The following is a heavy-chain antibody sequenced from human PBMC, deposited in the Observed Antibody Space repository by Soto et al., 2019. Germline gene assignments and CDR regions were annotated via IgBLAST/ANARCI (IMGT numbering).Heavy chain of an antibody. CDR2: IYYDGST. Sequence: HVQLQESGPGLVKPSETLSLTFTVSGGSISTYYWSWIRQPPGKGLEWIGDIYYDGSTSYNPSLISRVTISVNTSKNQCSLILSAVTSADTAVYYCARDQLSSGLYVWFDPWGQGTLVTVS. CDR1: GGSISTYY. V-gene: IGHV4-59*01. CDR3: ARDQLSSGLYVWFDP. D-gene: IGHD6-25*01. J-gene: IGHJ5*02.